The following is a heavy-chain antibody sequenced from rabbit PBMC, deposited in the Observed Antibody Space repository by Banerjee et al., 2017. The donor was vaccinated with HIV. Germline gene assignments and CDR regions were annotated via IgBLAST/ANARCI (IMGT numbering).Heavy chain of an antibody. V-gene: IGHV1S45*01. J-gene: IGHJ4*01. CDR3: ARGWITMTMNL. Sequence: QEQLVESGGGLVKPGASLTLTCKASGFSFSSGYDMCWVRQAPGKGLEWIGCINTGDGSTYYASWAKGRFTISKTSSTTVTLQMTSLTAADTATYFCARGWITMTMNLWGPGTLVTVS. D-gene: IGHD2-1*01. CDR1: GFSFSSGYD. CDR2: INTGDGST.